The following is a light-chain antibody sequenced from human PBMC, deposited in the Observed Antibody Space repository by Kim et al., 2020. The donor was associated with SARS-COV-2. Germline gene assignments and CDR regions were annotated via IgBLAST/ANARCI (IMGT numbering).Light chain of an antibody. CDR2: QDN. CDR1: KLGDKY. Sequence: SVSPGQTASITCSGDKLGDKYACWYQQKPGQSPVLVIYQDNNRPSGIPERFSGSNSGNTATLTISGTQAMDEADYYCQAWDSSTAVFGGGTQLTVL. CDR3: QAWDSSTAV. V-gene: IGLV3-1*01. J-gene: IGLJ2*01.